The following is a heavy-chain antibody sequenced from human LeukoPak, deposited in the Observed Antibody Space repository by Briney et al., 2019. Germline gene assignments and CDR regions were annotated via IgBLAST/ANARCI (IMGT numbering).Heavy chain of an antibody. D-gene: IGHD1-1*01. V-gene: IGHV3-13*01. CDR1: GFAFSSFD. Sequence: GGSLRLSCAASGFAFSSFDMHWVRQPTEQGLEWVSTIGTASDTYYPGSVEGRFTLSRDNAKNSLYLQMNSLTAGDTAVYYCARGPPRGKYYYMDVWGKGTTVTVSS. CDR2: IGTASDT. J-gene: IGHJ6*03. CDR3: ARGPPRGKYYYMDV.